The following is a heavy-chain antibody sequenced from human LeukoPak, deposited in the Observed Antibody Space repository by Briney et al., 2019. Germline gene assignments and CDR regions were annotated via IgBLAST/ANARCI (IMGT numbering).Heavy chain of an antibody. CDR1: GSTFSRYW. CDR2: IKDDGRQK. CDR3: ARDASRGFDN. V-gene: IGHV3-7*01. J-gene: IGHJ4*02. Sequence: PGGSLRLSCAPSGSTFSRYWMTWLRQAPGKGLEWVASIKDDGRQKYYVDSVKGRFTVSRDNAKDSVYLQMNSLRAEDTALYYCARDASRGFDNWGQGTLVTVSS. D-gene: IGHD2-2*01.